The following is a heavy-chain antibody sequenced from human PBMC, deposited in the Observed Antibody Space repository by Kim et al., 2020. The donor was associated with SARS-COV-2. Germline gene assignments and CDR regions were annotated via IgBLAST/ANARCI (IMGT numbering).Heavy chain of an antibody. V-gene: IGHV3-33*05. Sequence: GGSLRLSCAASGFTFSSYGMHWVRQAPGKGLEWVAVISYDGSNKYYADSVKGRFTISRDNSKNTLYLQMNSLRAEDTAVYYCLGYLLTGYYRMGQGGQGTLVTVSS. CDR1: GFTFSSYG. CDR2: ISYDGSNK. CDR3: LGYLLTGYYRMGQ. J-gene: IGHJ4*02. D-gene: IGHD3-9*01.